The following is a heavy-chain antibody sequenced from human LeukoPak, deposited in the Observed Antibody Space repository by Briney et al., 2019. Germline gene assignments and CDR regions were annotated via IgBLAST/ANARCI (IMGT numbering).Heavy chain of an antibody. J-gene: IGHJ4*02. Sequence: PSETLSLTCAVYGGYFSGYYWSWIRQPPGKGLEWIGEINHSGSTNYNPSLKSRVTISVDTSKNQFSLKLSSVTAADTAVYYCARGVRWIAVAGHFDYWGQGTLVTVSS. D-gene: IGHD6-19*01. CDR2: INHSGST. CDR1: GGYFSGYY. CDR3: ARGVRWIAVAGHFDY. V-gene: IGHV4-34*01.